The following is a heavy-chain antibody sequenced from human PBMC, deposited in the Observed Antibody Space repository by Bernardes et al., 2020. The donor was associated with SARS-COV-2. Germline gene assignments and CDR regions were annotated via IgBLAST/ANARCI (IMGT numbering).Heavy chain of an antibody. J-gene: IGHJ4*02. V-gene: IGHV1-18*01. Sequence: ASVKVSCQASGYTFRSFGISWVRQAPGHRLEWMGWISPNNGNTDYSQNFQGRVSMTTDTFWGTAYMELRSLRSDDTAVYYCARDLSSLRRSAGSSYPYWGQGTLVTVPS. CDR3: ARDLSSLRRSAGSSYPY. CDR2: ISPNNGNT. D-gene: IGHD2-15*01. CDR1: GYTFRSFG.